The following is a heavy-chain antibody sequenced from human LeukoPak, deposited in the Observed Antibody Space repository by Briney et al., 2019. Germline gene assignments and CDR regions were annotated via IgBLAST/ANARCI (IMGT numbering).Heavy chain of an antibody. J-gene: IGHJ4*02. V-gene: IGHV4-38-2*02. CDR2: IYHSGST. D-gene: IGHD2-15*01. Sequence: SETLSLTCTVSGYSISSGYYWGWIRQPRGKGLEWIGSIYHSGSTYYNPSLKSRVTISVDTSKNQFSLKLSSVTAADTAVYYCARDNIVVVAATKAYYFDYWGQGTLVTVSS. CDR1: GYSISSGYY. CDR3: ARDNIVVVAATKAYYFDY.